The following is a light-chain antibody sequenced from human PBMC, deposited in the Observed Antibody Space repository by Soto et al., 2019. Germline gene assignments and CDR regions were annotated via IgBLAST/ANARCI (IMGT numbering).Light chain of an antibody. CDR2: GAS. CDR3: LQTYSATRR. CDR1: QTIRNY. J-gene: IGKJ2*01. V-gene: IGKV1-39*01. Sequence: DIQMTQFPSSLSASVGARVTLTCRASQTIRNYLNWYQQKPGKAPKLRIYGASSLQSGVPFRFSGGGSGTKFTLTISSLQPEDFGSNYCLQTYSATRRFGQGTK.